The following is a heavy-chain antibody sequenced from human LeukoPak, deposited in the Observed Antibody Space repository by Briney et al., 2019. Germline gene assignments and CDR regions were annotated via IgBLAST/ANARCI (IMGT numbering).Heavy chain of an antibody. J-gene: IGHJ4*02. CDR2: IKPNSGGT. CDR3: ARGPHGRIYDILTGFDY. Sequence: ASVKVSCKATGYTFTGYYMHWVRQAPGQGLEWMGWIKPNSGGTNYAQKFQGRVTMTRDTSISTAYMELSRLRSDDTAVYYCARGPHGRIYDILTGFDYWGQGTLVTVSS. D-gene: IGHD3-9*01. CDR1: GYTFTGYY. V-gene: IGHV1-2*02.